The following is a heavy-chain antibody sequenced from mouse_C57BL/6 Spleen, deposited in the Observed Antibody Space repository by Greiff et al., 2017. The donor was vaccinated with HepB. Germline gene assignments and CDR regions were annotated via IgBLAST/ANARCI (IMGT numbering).Heavy chain of an antibody. CDR3: AREVTGWFFY. CDR2: IYPGDGDT. J-gene: IGHJ2*01. V-gene: IGHV1-82*01. D-gene: IGHD2-13*01. CDR1: GYAFSSSW. Sequence: QVQLKQSGPELVKPGASVKISCKASGYAFSSSWMNWVKQRPGKGLEWIGRIYPGDGDTNYNGKFKGKATLTADKSSSTAYMQLSSLTSEDSAVYFCAREVTGWFFYWGQGTTLTVSS.